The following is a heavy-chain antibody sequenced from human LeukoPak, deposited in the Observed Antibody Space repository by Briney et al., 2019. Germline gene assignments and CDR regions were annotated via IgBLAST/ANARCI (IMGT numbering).Heavy chain of an antibody. CDR3: ARKGFYGSGSYYKSLFWFDP. J-gene: IGHJ5*02. D-gene: IGHD3-10*01. CDR1: GGTFSSYA. Sequence: SVKVSCKASGGTFSSYAISWVRQAPGQGLEWMGGIIPIFGTANYAQKFEGRVTITADESTSTAYMELSSLRSEDTAVYYCARKGFYGSGSYYKSLFWFDPWGQGTLVTVSS. V-gene: IGHV1-69*01. CDR2: IIPIFGTA.